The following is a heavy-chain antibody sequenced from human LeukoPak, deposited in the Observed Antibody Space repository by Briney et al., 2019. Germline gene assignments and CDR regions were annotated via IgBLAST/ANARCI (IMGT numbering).Heavy chain of an antibody. Sequence: VASVKVSCKASGGTFSSYAISWVRQAPGQGLEWMGGIIPIFGTANYAQKFQGRVTITADESTSTAYMELSSLRSEDTAVYYCARLSDRYSSSWLKCCDYWGQGTLVTVSS. CDR2: IIPIFGTA. CDR1: GGTFSSYA. CDR3: ARLSDRYSSSWLKCCDY. V-gene: IGHV1-69*01. D-gene: IGHD6-13*01. J-gene: IGHJ4*02.